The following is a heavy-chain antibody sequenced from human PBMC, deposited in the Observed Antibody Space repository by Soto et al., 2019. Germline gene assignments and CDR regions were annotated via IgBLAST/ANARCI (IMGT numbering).Heavy chain of an antibody. Sequence: QVQLQESGPGLVKPSETLSLTCSVSGVSITSYYWSWIRQPPGKGLEWIGYIYYSGSTSYYPSLKSRVTMSVDTSKLSFSLKLSSVTAADTAVYYCAAGYTNDWYSFDYWGQGTLVTVSS. CDR2: IYYSGST. CDR1: GVSITSYY. D-gene: IGHD6-19*01. V-gene: IGHV4-59*01. CDR3: AAGYTNDWYSFDY. J-gene: IGHJ4*02.